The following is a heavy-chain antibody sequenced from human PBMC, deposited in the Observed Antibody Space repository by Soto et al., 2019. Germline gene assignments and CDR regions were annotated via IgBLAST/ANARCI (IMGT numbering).Heavy chain of an antibody. J-gene: IGHJ4*02. V-gene: IGHV2-5*01. CDR2: IYWNEDK. CDR3: AHTVMVHTITGGHYFDY. D-gene: IGHD2-8*01. Sequence: SGPTLVNPTQTLTLTCTFSAFSLSTNGVGVGWIRQPPGKPLEWLAVIYWNEDKRYSRSLKSRLSITKDTSKNQVVLTMTTMDPVDTATYYCAHTVMVHTITGGHYFDYWGPGXLVTV. CDR1: AFSLSTNGVG.